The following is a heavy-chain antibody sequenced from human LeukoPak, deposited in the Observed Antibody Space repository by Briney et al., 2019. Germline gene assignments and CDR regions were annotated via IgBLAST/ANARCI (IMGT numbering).Heavy chain of an antibody. CDR3: ATWGSGWYYDY. Sequence: TGGSLRLSCAASGFIFSNYWMNWVRQAAGKGLEWVANIKEDGSEKYYVDSVKGRFTISRDNAKNSLYLQMNSLRAEDTAVYYCATWGSGWYYDYWGQGTLVTVSS. D-gene: IGHD6-13*01. V-gene: IGHV3-7*01. CDR1: GFIFSNYW. J-gene: IGHJ4*02. CDR2: IKEDGSEK.